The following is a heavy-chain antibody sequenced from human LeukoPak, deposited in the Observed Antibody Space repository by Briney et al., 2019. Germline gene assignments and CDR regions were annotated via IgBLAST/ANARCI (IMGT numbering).Heavy chain of an antibody. V-gene: IGHV3-21*01. CDR1: GHTFSSFS. D-gene: IGHD3-22*01. J-gene: IGHJ4*02. CDR3: VRLRRNSDTSGYYYYYDF. Sequence: GGSLRLSCAASGHTFSSFSINWVRQAPGKGLEWVSSISVRSNYIYYADSVRGRFTISRDDARDSLYLQMNSLRAEDTAAYYCVRLRRNSDTSGYYYYYDFWGQGTLVTVSS. CDR2: ISVRSNYI.